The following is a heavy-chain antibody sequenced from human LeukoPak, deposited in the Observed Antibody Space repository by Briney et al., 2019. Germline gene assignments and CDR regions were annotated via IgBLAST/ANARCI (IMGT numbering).Heavy chain of an antibody. Sequence: GGSLRLSCAASGFTFSSYGMHWVRQAPGKGLEWVAVISYDGSNKYYADSVKGRFTISRDNSKNTLYLQMDSLRAEDTAVYYCARAMAYYYYGTDVWGQGTTVTVSS. CDR1: GFTFSSYG. CDR2: ISYDGSNK. V-gene: IGHV3-30*03. D-gene: IGHD3-10*01. CDR3: ARAMAYYYYGTDV. J-gene: IGHJ6*02.